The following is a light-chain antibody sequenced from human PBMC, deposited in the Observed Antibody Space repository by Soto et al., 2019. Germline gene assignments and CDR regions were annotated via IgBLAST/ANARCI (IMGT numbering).Light chain of an antibody. CDR2: DTS. J-gene: IGKJ5*01. CDR3: QQRSNWPIT. V-gene: IGKV3-11*01. CDR1: QSIGLA. Sequence: EIVLTQSPATLSLSPWEIATLSCRASQSIGLAIAWYQHKPGQAPRLLIYDTSNRATGIPARISGSGSGTDFTLTISSLEPEDFAVYYCQQRSNWPITLGQGTRLEIK.